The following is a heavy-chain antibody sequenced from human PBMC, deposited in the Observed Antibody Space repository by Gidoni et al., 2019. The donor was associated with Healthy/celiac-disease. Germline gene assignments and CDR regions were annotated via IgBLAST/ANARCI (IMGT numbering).Heavy chain of an antibody. CDR1: GGSISSYY. CDR3: ARITSSSYYYYYYGMDV. CDR2: IYYSGST. D-gene: IGHD6-6*01. V-gene: IGHV4-59*01. Sequence: QVQLQESGPGLVKPSETLSLTCTVPGGSISSYYWSWIRQPPGKGLEWIGYIYYSGSTNYNPSLKSRVTISVDTSKNQFSLKLSSVTAADTAVYYCARITSSSYYYYYYGMDVWGKGTTVTVSS. J-gene: IGHJ6*04.